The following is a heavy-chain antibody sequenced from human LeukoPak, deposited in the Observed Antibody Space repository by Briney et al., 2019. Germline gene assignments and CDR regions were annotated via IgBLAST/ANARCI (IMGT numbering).Heavy chain of an antibody. Sequence: PSETLSLTCAVYGGSFSGYYWSRIRQPPGKGLEWIGEINHSGSTNYNPSLKSRVTISVDTSKNQFSLKLSSVTAADTAVYYCARGKIAAAAPGYFDYWGQGTLVTVSS. J-gene: IGHJ4*02. V-gene: IGHV4-34*01. CDR2: INHSGST. CDR1: GGSFSGYY. CDR3: ARGKIAAAAPGYFDY. D-gene: IGHD6-13*01.